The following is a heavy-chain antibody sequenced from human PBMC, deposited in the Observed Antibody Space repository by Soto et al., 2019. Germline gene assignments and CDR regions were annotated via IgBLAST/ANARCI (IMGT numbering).Heavy chain of an antibody. V-gene: IGHV1-18*01. CDR3: ARVVGALGHWFEP. CDR2: ISAYNGNT. Sequence: QVQLEQSGAEVKKPGASVKVSCKASGYTFTSYGISWVRQAPGQGLEWMGRISAYNGNTTYAQKLQGRVTMTTDTPTSTAYMERRSLISDATAVYYCARVVGALGHWFEPWGQGTMVTVSS. D-gene: IGHD1-26*01. CDR1: GYTFTSYG. J-gene: IGHJ5*02.